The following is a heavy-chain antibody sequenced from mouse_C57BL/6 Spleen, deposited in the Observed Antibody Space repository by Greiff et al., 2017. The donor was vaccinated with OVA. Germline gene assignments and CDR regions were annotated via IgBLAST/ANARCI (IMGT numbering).Heavy chain of an antibody. J-gene: IGHJ2*01. CDR1: GFTFSDYY. CDR2: INYDGSST. CDR3: ARESNYFDY. V-gene: IGHV5-16*01. Sequence: EVNVVESEGGLVQPGSSMKLSCTASGFTFSDYYMAWVRQVPEKGLEWVANINYDGSSTYYLDSLKSRFIISRDNAKNILYLQMSSLKSEDTATYYCARESNYFDYWGQGTTLTVSS.